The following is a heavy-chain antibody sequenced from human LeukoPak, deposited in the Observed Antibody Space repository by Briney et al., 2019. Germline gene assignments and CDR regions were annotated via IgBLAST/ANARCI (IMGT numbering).Heavy chain of an antibody. V-gene: IGHV1-46*01. CDR1: GYTFTSYY. J-gene: IGHJ5*02. CDR2: INPSGGST. Sequence: ASVKVSCTASGYTFTSYYMHWVRQAPGQGLEWMGIINPSGGSTSYAQKFQGRVTMTRDTSTSTVYMELSSLRSEDTAVYYCAREAITMTNELGFDPWGQGTLVTVSS. CDR3: AREAITMTNELGFDP. D-gene: IGHD3-22*01.